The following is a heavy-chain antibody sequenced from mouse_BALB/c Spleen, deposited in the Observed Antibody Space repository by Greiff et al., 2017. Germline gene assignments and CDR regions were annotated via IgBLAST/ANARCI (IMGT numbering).Heavy chain of an antibody. CDR3: ARFGYGAMDY. D-gene: IGHD2-2*01. V-gene: IGHV5-6-5*01. Sequence: EVNVVESGGGLVKPGGSLKLSCAASGFTFSSYAMSWVRQTPEKRLEWVASISSGGSTYYPDSVKGRFTISRDNARNILYLQMSSLRSEDTAMYYCARFGYGAMDYWGQGTSVTVSS. CDR1: GFTFSSYA. CDR2: ISSGGST. J-gene: IGHJ4*01.